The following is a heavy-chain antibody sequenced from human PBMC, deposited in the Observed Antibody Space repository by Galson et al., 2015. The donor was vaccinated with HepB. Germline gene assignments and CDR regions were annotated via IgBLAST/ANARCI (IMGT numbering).Heavy chain of an antibody. D-gene: IGHD6-13*01. V-gene: IGHV3-66*02. J-gene: IGHJ6*02. Sequence: SLRLSFAASGFTVSSNYMSWVRQAPGKGLEWVSVIYSGGSTYYADSVKGRSTISRDNSKNTLYLQMNSLRAEDTAVYYCGREGVAADGMDVWGQGTTVTVSS. CDR3: GREGVAADGMDV. CDR2: IYSGGST. CDR1: GFTVSSNY.